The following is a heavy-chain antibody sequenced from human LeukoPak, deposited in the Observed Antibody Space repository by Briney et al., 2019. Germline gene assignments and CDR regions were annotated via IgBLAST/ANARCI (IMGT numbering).Heavy chain of an antibody. D-gene: IGHD3-22*01. V-gene: IGHV3-30-3*01. CDR3: ARAHGLIVVIIGVDYFDY. CDR2: ISYDGSNK. J-gene: IGHJ4*02. Sequence: PGGSLRLSCAASGFTFSRYALHWVRQAPGKGLEWGAVISYDGSNKYYADSVKGRFTISRDNSKNTLYLQMNSLRAEDTAVYSCARAHGLIVVIIGVDYFDYWGQGTLVTVSS. CDR1: GFTFSRYA.